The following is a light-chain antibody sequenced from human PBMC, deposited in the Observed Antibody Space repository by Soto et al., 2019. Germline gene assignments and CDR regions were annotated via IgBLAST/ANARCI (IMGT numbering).Light chain of an antibody. CDR1: SSDVGVYNY. CDR3: SSYTSSSTLDVV. J-gene: IGLJ2*01. V-gene: IGLV2-14*01. Sequence: QSALTQPASVSGSPGQSITISCTGTSSDVGVYNYVSWYQQHPGKAPKLMIYDVNNRPSGVSNRFSGSKSGNTASLTISGLQAEDEADYYCSSYTSSSTLDVVFGGGTKLTVL. CDR2: DVN.